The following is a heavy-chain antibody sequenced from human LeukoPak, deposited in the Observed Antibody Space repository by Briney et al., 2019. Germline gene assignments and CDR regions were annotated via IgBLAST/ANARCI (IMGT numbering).Heavy chain of an antibody. V-gene: IGHV4-59*01. Sequence: PSETLSLTXTVSGGSISSYYWSWIRQPPGKGVEWIGYIYYSGSTNYNPSLKSRVTISVDTSKNQFSLKLSSVTAADTAVYYCARAGSDYDSSGYVDYWGQGTLVTVSS. CDR2: IYYSGST. J-gene: IGHJ4*02. D-gene: IGHD3-22*01. CDR1: GGSISSYY. CDR3: ARAGSDYDSSGYVDY.